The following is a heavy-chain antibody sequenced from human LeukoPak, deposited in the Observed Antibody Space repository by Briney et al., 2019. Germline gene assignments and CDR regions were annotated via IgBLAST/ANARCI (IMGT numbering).Heavy chain of an antibody. Sequence: PSETLSLTCTVSAGSITSSGYYWGWVRQSPGKGLEWVGSIHSSGSTYYSPSLKSRVSISVDTSENQFSLKLNSVTAADTAVYYCAKLTGSGNLWWGQGTLVTVSS. J-gene: IGHJ4*02. CDR1: AGSITSSGYY. CDR3: AKLTGSGNLW. V-gene: IGHV4-39*07. CDR2: IHSSGST. D-gene: IGHD1-14*01.